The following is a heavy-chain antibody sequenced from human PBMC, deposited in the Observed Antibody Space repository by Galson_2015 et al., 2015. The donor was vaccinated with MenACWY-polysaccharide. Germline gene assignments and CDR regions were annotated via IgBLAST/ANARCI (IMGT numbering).Heavy chain of an antibody. V-gene: IGHV4-39*07. Sequence: SETLSLTCTVSGGSISSGDHFWGWIRQPPGKGLEWIGSIFYLGSTFYNPSLKSRVTISVDTPKNQFSLKLNSVTAADTAVYYCARGGRAVSNRNWFDPWGQGTLVTVSS. CDR2: IFYLGST. CDR3: ARGGRAVSNRNWFDP. CDR1: GGSISSGDHF. J-gene: IGHJ5*02. D-gene: IGHD3-16*01.